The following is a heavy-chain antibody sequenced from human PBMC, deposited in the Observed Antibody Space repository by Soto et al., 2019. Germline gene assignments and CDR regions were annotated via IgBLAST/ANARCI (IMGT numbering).Heavy chain of an antibody. V-gene: IGHV4-34*01. CDR2: INRSGST. CDR1: GGSFSGYY. Sequence: QVQLHQWGAGLLKPSETLSLTCAVDGGSFSGYYWSWIRQPPGRGLAWIGEINRSGSTNYNPSLTSRVTISVDTYKNQFSLKLSSVTAADTAVYYCARGGYYYGSGSYRRFDPWGQGTLVTVSS. J-gene: IGHJ5*02. D-gene: IGHD3-10*01. CDR3: ARGGYYYGSGSYRRFDP.